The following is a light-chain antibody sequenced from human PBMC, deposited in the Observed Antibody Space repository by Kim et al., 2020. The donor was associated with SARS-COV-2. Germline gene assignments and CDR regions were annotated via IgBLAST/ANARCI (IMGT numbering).Light chain of an antibody. CDR3: QSRDSGGRVM. Sequence: SSELTQDPVVSVALGQTVRITCQGESLRSYYATWYQQKPRQAPVLVIYGRNNRPSGIPDRFSGSASGNTASLTISGTQAEDEADFYCQSRDSGGRVMFGGGTQLTVL. CDR1: SLRSYY. V-gene: IGLV3-19*01. J-gene: IGLJ3*02. CDR2: GRN.